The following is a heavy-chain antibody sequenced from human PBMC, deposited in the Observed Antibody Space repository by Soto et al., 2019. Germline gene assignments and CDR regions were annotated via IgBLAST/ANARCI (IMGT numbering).Heavy chain of an antibody. CDR3: TGPYFVMAV. V-gene: IGHV3-73*02. Sequence: EVQLVESGGGLVQPGGSLKLSCAASGFSFSDYSIHWVRQASGNGLEWVGRIRGKTNYYATAYAASVKGRFIISRDDSNTTAYLQMKSLRTDDTGVYSCTGPYFVMAVWGQGTTVTVSS. CDR1: GFSFSDYS. J-gene: IGHJ6*02. D-gene: IGHD3-10*01. CDR2: IRGKTNYYAT.